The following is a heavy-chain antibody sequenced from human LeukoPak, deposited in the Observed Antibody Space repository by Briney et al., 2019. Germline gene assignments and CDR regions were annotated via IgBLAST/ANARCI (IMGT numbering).Heavy chain of an antibody. CDR3: AKGLVAGAAHY. Sequence: GGTLRLSCAASGFTISTQAMGWVRQVPGKGLEWISAISGSGRNTYYADSVKGRFTVSRDPSKNTLYLQMNSLRADDTAVYYYAKGLVAGAAHYWGQGTQVTVSS. V-gene: IGHV3-23*01. D-gene: IGHD6-13*01. J-gene: IGHJ4*02. CDR2: ISGSGRNT. CDR1: GFTISTQA.